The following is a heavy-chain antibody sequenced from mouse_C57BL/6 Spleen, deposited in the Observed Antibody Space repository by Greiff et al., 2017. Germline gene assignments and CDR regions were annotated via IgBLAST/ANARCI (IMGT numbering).Heavy chain of an antibody. J-gene: IGHJ1*03. V-gene: IGHV6-3*01. Sequence: EVKVVESGGGLVQPGGSMKLSCVASGFTFSNYWMNWVRQSPEKGLEWVAQIRLKSDNYATHYAESVKGRFTISRDDSKSSVYLQMNNLRAEDTGIYYCTEDYPGGYWYFDVWGTGTTVTVSS. CDR2: IRLKSDNYAT. CDR1: GFTFSNYW. CDR3: TEDYPGGYWYFDV. D-gene: IGHD2-4*01.